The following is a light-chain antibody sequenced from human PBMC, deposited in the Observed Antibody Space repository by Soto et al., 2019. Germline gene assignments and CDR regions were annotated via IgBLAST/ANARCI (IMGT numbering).Light chain of an antibody. CDR1: SSDVGGYNY. V-gene: IGLV2-14*01. CDR3: SSYTSTSTPCV. J-gene: IGLJ1*01. Sequence: QSALTQPAAVSGSPGQAITISCTGTSSDVGGYNYVSWYQQHPGKAPKIIIYEVSHRPSGASNHFSGYKSGNTASLTISGLHPEDEADYYCSSYTSTSTPCVFGTGTKLTVL. CDR2: EVS.